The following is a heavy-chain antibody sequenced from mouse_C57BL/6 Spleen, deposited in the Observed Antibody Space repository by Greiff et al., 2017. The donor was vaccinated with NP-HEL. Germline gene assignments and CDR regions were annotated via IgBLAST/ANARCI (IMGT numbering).Heavy chain of an antibody. CDR2: INPCNGCT. CDR3: ERGDEDYDSSGSYYYAMDY. J-gene: IGHJ4*01. CDR1: GYTFTSYW. D-gene: IGHD1-3*01. Sequence: QVQLQQPGTELVKPGASVKLSCKASGYTFTSYWMHWVKQRPGQGLEWIGNINPCNGCTNYNEQFKSKATLTVDKSSSTAYMPLSSLTSEDSAVFYYERGDEDYDSSGSYYYAMDYWGQGTSVTVSS. V-gene: IGHV1-53*01.